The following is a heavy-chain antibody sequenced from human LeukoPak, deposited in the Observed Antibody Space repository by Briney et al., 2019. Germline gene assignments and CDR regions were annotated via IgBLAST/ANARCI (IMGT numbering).Heavy chain of an antibody. CDR2: ISGSGGST. D-gene: IGHD6-19*01. CDR3: AKLSSGWYEVVVWYFDL. Sequence: GGSLRLSCAASGFTVSSNYMSWVRQAPGKGLEWVSAISGSGGSTYYADSVKGRFTISRDNSKNTLYLQMNSLRAEDTAVYYCAKLSSGWYEVVVWYFDLWGRGTLVTVSS. J-gene: IGHJ2*01. CDR1: GFTVSSNY. V-gene: IGHV3-23*01.